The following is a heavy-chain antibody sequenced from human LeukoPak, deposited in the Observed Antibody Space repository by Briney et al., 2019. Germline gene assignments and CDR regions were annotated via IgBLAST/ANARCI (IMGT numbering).Heavy chain of an antibody. CDR2: ISSSSFKI. J-gene: IGHJ6*03. V-gene: IGHV3-48*04. Sequence: PGRSLRLSYAASGFTFSSYGMHWVRQAPGKGLEWVSYISSSSFKIGYADSVKGRFTISRDNSKNSLYLQMDSLRVEDTAVYYCVRDPSYGSSWYYYMDVWGKGTAVTVSS. D-gene: IGHD6-13*01. CDR1: GFTFSSYG. CDR3: VRDPSYGSSWYYYMDV.